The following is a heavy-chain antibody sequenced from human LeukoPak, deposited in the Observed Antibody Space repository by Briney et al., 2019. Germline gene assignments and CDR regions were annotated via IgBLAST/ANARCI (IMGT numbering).Heavy chain of an antibody. CDR1: GYTFTGYY. V-gene: IGHV1-2*02. CDR2: ISPNSGVT. J-gene: IGHJ4*02. D-gene: IGHD3-10*01. Sequence: ASVKVSCKASGYTFTGYYLHWVRQAPGQGLEWMGWISPNSGVTNYAQRFRGRVTMTWDTSITTAYMELKRLTSDDTASYFCASFSTASGSYYVDYWGQGTLVTISS. CDR3: ASFSTASGSYYVDY.